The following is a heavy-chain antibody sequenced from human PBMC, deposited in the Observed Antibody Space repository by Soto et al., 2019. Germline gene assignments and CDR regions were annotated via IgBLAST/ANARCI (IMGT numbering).Heavy chain of an antibody. Sequence: QVHLVESGGGLVEPGGSLRLSCAASGFTFSDSSMTWNRQAPGKGVEFISYISESGSDIAYRDSVKGRFTVSRDNAQNSLFLQLNSLRAEDSAVYYCTRDPRLSDYWGQGTLVTVSS. J-gene: IGHJ4*02. V-gene: IGHV3-11*01. CDR2: ISESGSDI. CDR1: GFTFSDSS. CDR3: TRDPRLSDY.